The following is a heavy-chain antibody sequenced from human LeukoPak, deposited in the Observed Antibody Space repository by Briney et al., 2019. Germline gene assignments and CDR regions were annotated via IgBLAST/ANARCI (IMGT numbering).Heavy chain of an antibody. D-gene: IGHD6-6*01. Sequence: ASVKVSCKASGYTFTGYYMHWVRQAPGQGLEWMGWINPNSGGTNYAQKFQGRVTMTRDTSISTAYMELSRLRSDDTAVYYCARDGRITAARGNWFDPWGQGTLVTVSS. CDR1: GYTFTGYY. CDR3: ARDGRITAARGNWFDP. V-gene: IGHV1-2*02. J-gene: IGHJ5*02. CDR2: INPNSGGT.